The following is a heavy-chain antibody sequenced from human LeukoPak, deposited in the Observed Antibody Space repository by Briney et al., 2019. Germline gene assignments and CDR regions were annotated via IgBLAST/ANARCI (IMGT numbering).Heavy chain of an antibody. J-gene: IGHJ5*02. CDR2: ISGDGTAR. Sequence: GGSLRLSCAASGLTSSSYWMHWVRQVPGKGLVWVSRISGDGTARNYADSVKGRFTISRDDAKNTVDLQMNSLRGEDTAVYYCVRGRGSYGWFDPWGQGTLVTVSS. V-gene: IGHV3-74*01. D-gene: IGHD3-10*01. CDR1: GLTSSSYW. CDR3: VRGRGSYGWFDP.